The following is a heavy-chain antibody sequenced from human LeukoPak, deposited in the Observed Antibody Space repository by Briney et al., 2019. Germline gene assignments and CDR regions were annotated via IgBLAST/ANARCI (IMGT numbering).Heavy chain of an antibody. D-gene: IGHD6-13*01. V-gene: IGHV3-74*03. CDR3: ARGTAVTAGIDY. CDR2: INGDGSAT. CDR1: GFNFSTYW. J-gene: IGHJ4*02. Sequence: PGGSLRLSCAVSGFNFSTYWIHWVRQAPGKGPVWVSLINGDGSATTYGDSAKGRFTVSRDNDKNTVFLEMNSLKVEDTAVYYCARGTAVTAGIDYWGQGTLVTVSS.